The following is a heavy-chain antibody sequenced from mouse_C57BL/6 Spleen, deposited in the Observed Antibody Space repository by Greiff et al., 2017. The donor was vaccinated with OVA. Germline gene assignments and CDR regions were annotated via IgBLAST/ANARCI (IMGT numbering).Heavy chain of an antibody. CDR2: INPSSGYT. V-gene: IGHV1-7*01. D-gene: IGHD1-1*01. CDR1: GYTFTSYW. CDR3: ARSKDYYRGYAKGC. Sequence: VQLQQSGAELAKPGASVKLSCKASGYTFTSYWMHWVQQRPGQGLEWIGYINPSSGYTKYNQKFKDKATLTADKSSSTDYMQLSSLTYEDSAVSYCARSKDYYRGYAKGCWGQGTSVTVSS. J-gene: IGHJ4*01.